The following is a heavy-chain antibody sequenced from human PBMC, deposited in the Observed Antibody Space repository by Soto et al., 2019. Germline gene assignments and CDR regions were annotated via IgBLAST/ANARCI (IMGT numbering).Heavy chain of an antibody. D-gene: IGHD3-22*01. CDR1: GFTFSSYS. CDR2: ISSSSSTI. CDR3: ARDSSSITMIVVANDY. J-gene: IGHJ4*02. Sequence: GGSLRLSCAASGFTFSSYSMNWVRQAPGKGLEWVSYISSSSSTIYYADSVKGRFTISRDNAKNSLYLQMNSLRDEDTAVYYCARDSSSITMIVVANDYWGQGTLVTVS. V-gene: IGHV3-48*02.